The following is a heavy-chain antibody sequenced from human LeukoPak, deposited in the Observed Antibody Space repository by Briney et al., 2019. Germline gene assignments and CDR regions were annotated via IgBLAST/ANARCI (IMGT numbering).Heavy chain of an antibody. J-gene: IGHJ4*02. CDR1: GFSFSVYE. Sequence: GGSLRLSCAASGFSFSVYEIHWVRQAPGKGREWISGISSSGTTTYYADSVKGRFTISRDNAKNSLYLQMNSLRAEDTAVYYCTPLTVATNFDYWGRGTLVTVSS. CDR2: ISSSGTTT. V-gene: IGHV3-48*03. CDR3: TPLTVATNFDY. D-gene: IGHD5-12*01.